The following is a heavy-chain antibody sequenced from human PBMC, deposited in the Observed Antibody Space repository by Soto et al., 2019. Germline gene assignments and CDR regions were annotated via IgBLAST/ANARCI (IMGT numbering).Heavy chain of an antibody. Sequence: ETVSLTCDVSGDFLTTYYWNWIRQSPGKGLEWIGYIFYGGHTNYNPSLRGRATISVDTSKNQFSLKLSSVTAADTAVYYCARSPQYSSGWNGGFDYWGQGTLVTSPQ. J-gene: IGHJ4*02. CDR1: GDFLTTYY. CDR3: ARSPQYSSGWNGGFDY. V-gene: IGHV4-59*01. D-gene: IGHD6-19*01. CDR2: IFYGGHT.